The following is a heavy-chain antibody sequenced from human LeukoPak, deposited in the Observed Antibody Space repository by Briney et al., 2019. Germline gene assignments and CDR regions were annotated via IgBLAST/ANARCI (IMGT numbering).Heavy chain of an antibody. J-gene: IGHJ6*03. CDR1: GYSFTTYG. V-gene: IGHV1-18*01. D-gene: IGHD2-2*02. CDR3: ARGRYYSGTSCYKVYYYYMDV. Sequence: ASVKVSCKASGYSFTTYGISWVRRAPGQGLEWMGWISTYNGNTNYAQNLQGRVTMTTDTSTSTAYMELRSLRSDDTAVYYRARGRYYSGTSCYKVYYYYMDVWGKGTTVTVSS. CDR2: ISTYNGNT.